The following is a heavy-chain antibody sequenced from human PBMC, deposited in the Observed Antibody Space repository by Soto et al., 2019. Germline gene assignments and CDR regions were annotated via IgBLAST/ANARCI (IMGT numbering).Heavy chain of an antibody. CDR3: AKAYCSSTSCDRYYYYGMDV. CDR1: GFTFDDYA. V-gene: IGHV3-43D*04. CDR2: ISWDGGST. D-gene: IGHD2-2*01. J-gene: IGHJ6*02. Sequence: GGSLRLSCAASGFTFDDYAMHWVRQAPGKGLEWVSLISWDGGSTYYADSVKGRFTISRDNSKNSLYLQMNSLRAKDTALYYCAKAYCSSTSCDRYYYYGMDVWGQGTTVTVSS.